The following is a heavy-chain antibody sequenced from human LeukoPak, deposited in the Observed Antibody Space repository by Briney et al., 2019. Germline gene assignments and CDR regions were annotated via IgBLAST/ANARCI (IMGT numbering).Heavy chain of an antibody. CDR1: GFTFSSYW. CDR3: ARGHYQLS. V-gene: IGHV3-7*01. Sequence: GGSLRLSCAVSGFTFSSYWMSWVRKAPGKGLEWVASIKEEGSEKHYVDSVKGRFTISRDNAKNSLYLQMNSLRAEDTAVYYCARGHYQLSWGQGILVTVSS. D-gene: IGHD2-2*01. J-gene: IGHJ5*02. CDR2: IKEEGSEK.